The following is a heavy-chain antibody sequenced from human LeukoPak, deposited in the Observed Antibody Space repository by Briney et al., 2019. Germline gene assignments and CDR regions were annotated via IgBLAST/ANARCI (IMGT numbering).Heavy chain of an antibody. Sequence: SVKVSCKASGGTFSSYAVSWVRQAPGQGLEWMGGIIPIFGTANYAQKFQGRVTITADESMSTAYMELSSLRSEDTAVYYCARDSQGVIFGVVSGASDIWGQGTMVTVSS. CDR1: GGTFSSYA. J-gene: IGHJ3*02. D-gene: IGHD3-3*01. CDR3: ARDSQGVIFGVVSGASDI. V-gene: IGHV1-69*01. CDR2: IIPIFGTA.